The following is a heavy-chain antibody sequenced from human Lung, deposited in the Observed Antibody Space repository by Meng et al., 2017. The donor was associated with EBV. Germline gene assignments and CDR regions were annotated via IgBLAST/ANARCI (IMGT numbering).Heavy chain of an antibody. CDR2: INYSGIT. D-gene: IGHD2-2*01. CDR3: ARGGTSSAPFDY. CDR1: GRSFSSSY. J-gene: IGHJ4*02. Sequence: QLHLQESGSGRLKPSETLSLTCGASGRSFSSSYWSWIRQPPGKGLEWIGQINYSGITNYNPSLKSRVTISVDTSKNQFSLSLNSVTAADTAVYYCARGGTSSAPFDYWGQETLVTVSS. V-gene: IGHV4-34*01.